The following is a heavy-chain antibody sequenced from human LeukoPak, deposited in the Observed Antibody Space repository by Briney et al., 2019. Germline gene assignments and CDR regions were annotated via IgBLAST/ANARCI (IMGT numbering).Heavy chain of an antibody. CDR1: GFTFSSYA. D-gene: IGHD4-17*01. V-gene: IGHV3-30-3*01. J-gene: IGHJ6*02. Sequence: GGSLRLSCAASGFTFSSYAMHWVRQAPGKGLEWVAVISYDGSNKYYADSVKGRFTISRDNSKNTLYLQMNSLRAEDTAVYYCAKDGTVTRYYYYYGMDVWGQGTTVTVSS. CDR2: ISYDGSNK. CDR3: AKDGTVTRYYYYYGMDV.